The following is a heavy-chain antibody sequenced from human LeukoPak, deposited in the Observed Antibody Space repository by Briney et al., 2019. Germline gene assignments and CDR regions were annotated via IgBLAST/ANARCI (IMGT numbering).Heavy chain of an antibody. CDR3: ASTTGTIPYWFDP. J-gene: IGHJ5*02. CDR1: GGSISSYH. D-gene: IGHD1-1*01. CDR2: IYYTGST. V-gene: IGHV4-59*12. Sequence: SETLSLTCTVSGGSISSYHWSWIRQPPGKGLEWIGHIYYTGSTNYNPPLKSRVTISVDTSKNQFSLKLSSVTAADTAVYYCASTTGTIPYWFDPWGQGTLVTVSS.